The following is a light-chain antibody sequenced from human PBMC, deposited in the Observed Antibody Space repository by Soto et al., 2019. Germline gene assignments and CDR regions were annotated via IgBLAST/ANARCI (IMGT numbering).Light chain of an antibody. J-gene: IGKJ4*01. CDR1: QGLSSD. V-gene: IGKV1-27*01. Sequence: DIQMTQSPSSLSASVGDRVTITFRASQGLSSDLAWYQQKPGKVPKLLIYDASTLQSGVPSRFSVSGCGKYLTLTISSLQPEDVATYYCQKYNSVLLTVGGGTKVDIK. CDR3: QKYNSVLLT. CDR2: DAS.